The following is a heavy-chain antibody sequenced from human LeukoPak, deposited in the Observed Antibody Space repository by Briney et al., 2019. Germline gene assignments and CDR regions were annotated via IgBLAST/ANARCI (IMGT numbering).Heavy chain of an antibody. D-gene: IGHD3-16*01. CDR2: INHSGST. CDR1: GGSFSGYY. CDR3: ARARLRLRPLDAFDI. V-gene: IGHV4-34*01. Sequence: SETLSLTCAVYGGSFSGYYWSWIRQPPGKGLEWIGEINHSGSTNYNPSLKSRVTISVDTSKNQFSLKLSPVTAADTAVYYCARARLRLRPLDAFDIWGQGTMVTVSS. J-gene: IGHJ3*02.